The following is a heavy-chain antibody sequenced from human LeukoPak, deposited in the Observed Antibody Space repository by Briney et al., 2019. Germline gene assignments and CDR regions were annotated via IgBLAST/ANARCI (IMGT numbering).Heavy chain of an antibody. Sequence: SETLSLTCTVSGGSISSSSYYWGWIRQPPGKGLEWIGSIYYSGSTYYNPSLKSRVTISVDTSKNQFSLKLSSVTAADTAVYYCARDSITMVRGVIKGGTDYWGQGTLVTVSS. CDR2: IYYSGST. J-gene: IGHJ4*02. D-gene: IGHD3-10*01. CDR3: ARDSITMVRGVIKGGTDY. CDR1: GGSISSSSYY. V-gene: IGHV4-39*07.